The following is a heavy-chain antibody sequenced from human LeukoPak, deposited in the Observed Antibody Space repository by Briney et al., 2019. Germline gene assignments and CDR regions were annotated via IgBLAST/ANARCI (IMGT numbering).Heavy chain of an antibody. J-gene: IGHJ4*02. CDR3: ARVGPYYYDSSGYPSAPYYFDY. CDR1: GGSISSHY. D-gene: IGHD3-22*01. Sequence: NPSETLSLTCTVSGGSISSHYWSWIRQPPGKGLEWIGYIYYSGSTNYNPSLKSRVTISVDTSKNQFSLKLSSVTAADTAVYYYARVGPYYYDSSGYPSAPYYFDYWGQGTLVTVSS. CDR2: IYYSGST. V-gene: IGHV4-59*11.